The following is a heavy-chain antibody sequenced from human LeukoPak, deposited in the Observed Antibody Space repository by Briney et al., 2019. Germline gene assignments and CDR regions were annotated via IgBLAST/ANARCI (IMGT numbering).Heavy chain of an antibody. D-gene: IGHD4-17*01. V-gene: IGHV3-64D*09. Sequence: PGGSLRLSCSASGFTFSSYPMHWVRQAPGKGLEYVSAISSSGGSTYYADSVKGGFTISRDNSKNTLYLQMSSLRPEDTAVYYCVKVDGDYAVDYWGQGTLVTVSS. J-gene: IGHJ4*02. CDR2: ISSSGGST. CDR1: GFTFSSYP. CDR3: VKVDGDYAVDY.